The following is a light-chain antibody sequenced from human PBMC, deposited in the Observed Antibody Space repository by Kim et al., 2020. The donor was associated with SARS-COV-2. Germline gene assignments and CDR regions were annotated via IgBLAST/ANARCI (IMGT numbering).Light chain of an antibody. Sequence: EIVLTQSPDTLSLSPGERATLSCRTSQSVGNDYLAWYQQKPGQAPRLLIYATSRRATGIPDRFSGSGSGTDFTLTISRLEPEDFAVFYCQQYETSPWTFGQGTKVDIK. CDR1: QSVGNDY. CDR3: QQYETSPWT. CDR2: ATS. J-gene: IGKJ1*01. V-gene: IGKV3-20*01.